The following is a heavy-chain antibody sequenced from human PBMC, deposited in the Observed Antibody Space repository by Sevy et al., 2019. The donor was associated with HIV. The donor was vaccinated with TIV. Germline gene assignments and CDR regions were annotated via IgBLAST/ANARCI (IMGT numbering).Heavy chain of an antibody. CDR1: GYSFTSYW. CDR3: ARQAYSSSWPDAFDI. D-gene: IGHD6-13*01. Sequence: GESLKISCKGSGYSFTSYWIGWVRQMPGKGLEWMGIIYPGDSDTRYSPSFQGPVPISADKSISTAYLQWSSLKASDTAMYYCARQAYSSSWPDAFDIWGQGTMVTVSS. V-gene: IGHV5-51*01. CDR2: IYPGDSDT. J-gene: IGHJ3*02.